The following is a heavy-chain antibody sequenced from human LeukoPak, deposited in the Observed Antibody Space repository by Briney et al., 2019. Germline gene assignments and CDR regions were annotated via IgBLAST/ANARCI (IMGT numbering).Heavy chain of an antibody. J-gene: IGHJ4*02. CDR3: ARGCSGGSCHLGY. Sequence: AGSLRLSCAASGFTVSSNYMSWVRQAPGKGLQSVSVIYSCGINYSADSVKGRFPISRDMSKNTLYLQMNSLRAEDTAGDYCARGCSGGSCHLGYWGQGTLATVCS. D-gene: IGHD2-15*01. CDR1: GFTVSSNY. CDR2: IYSCGIN. V-gene: IGHV3-53*01.